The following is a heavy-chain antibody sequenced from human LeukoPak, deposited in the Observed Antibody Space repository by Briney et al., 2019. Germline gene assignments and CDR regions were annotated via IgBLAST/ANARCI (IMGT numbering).Heavy chain of an antibody. CDR1: GFSFSNYA. Sequence: GGSLRLSCAASGFSFSNYAISWVRQAPGKGLEWVSVISGSGGTTFNADPVKGRFTISRDNSNNTLYLQMNSLRVGDTAVYYCAKGRTVLNDALDVWGQGTMVTVSS. CDR2: ISGSGGTT. CDR3: AKGRTVLNDALDV. D-gene: IGHD4-11*01. J-gene: IGHJ3*01. V-gene: IGHV3-23*01.